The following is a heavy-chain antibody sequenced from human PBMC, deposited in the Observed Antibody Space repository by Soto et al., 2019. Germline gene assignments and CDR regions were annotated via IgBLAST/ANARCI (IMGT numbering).Heavy chain of an antibody. V-gene: IGHV1-18*04. CDR2: ISVYNGNT. J-gene: IGHJ4*02. D-gene: IGHD3-9*01. CDR1: GYSFTSYG. Sequence: ASVKVSCKASGYSFTSYGISWVRQAPGQGLEWMGWISVYNGNTNHAQKLQGRVTMTTDTSRSTAYMDLRSLGSDDTAVYYCARAAPAHKSGLSRFDYWGQGTLVTVSS. CDR3: ARAAPAHKSGLSRFDY.